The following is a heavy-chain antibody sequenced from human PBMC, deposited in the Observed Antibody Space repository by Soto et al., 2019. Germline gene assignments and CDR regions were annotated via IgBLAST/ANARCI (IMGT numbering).Heavy chain of an antibody. V-gene: IGHV3-23*01. CDR3: AKFSYNSSGYLFDY. CDR1: GFTFSSYA. CDR2: ISSSGGST. D-gene: IGHD3-22*01. J-gene: IGHJ4*02. Sequence: GGSLRLSCAASGFTFSSYAMSWVRQAPGKGLEWVSAISSSGGSTYYADSVKGRFTISRDNSKNTLYLQMNSLRAEDTAVYYCAKFSYNSSGYLFDYWGQGTLVTVSS.